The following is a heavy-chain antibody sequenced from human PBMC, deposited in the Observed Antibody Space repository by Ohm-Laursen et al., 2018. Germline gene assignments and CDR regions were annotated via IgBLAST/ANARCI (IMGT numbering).Heavy chain of an antibody. D-gene: IGHD4-17*01. CDR1: GFTVSSKY. Sequence: GSLRLSCTASGFTVSSKYMSWVRQAPGKGLEWVATIKQDGSQTEYVDSVKGRFTISRDNAKNSLYLQMNSLRAEDTAVYYCARDQHGDYEGFDYWGQGTLVTVSS. CDR3: ARDQHGDYEGFDY. J-gene: IGHJ4*02. CDR2: IKQDGSQT. V-gene: IGHV3-7*01.